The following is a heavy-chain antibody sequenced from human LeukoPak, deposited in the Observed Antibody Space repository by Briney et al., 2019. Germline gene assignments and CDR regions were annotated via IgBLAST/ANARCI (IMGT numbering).Heavy chain of an antibody. D-gene: IGHD4-23*01. V-gene: IGHV3-21*01. Sequence: GGSLRLSCAASGFTFSSYSMKWVRQAPGKGLEWVSSISSSSSYIYYADSVKGRFTISRDNAKNSLYLQMNSLRAEDTAVYYCAREGGNSGDWFDPWGQGTLVTVSS. CDR2: ISSSSSYI. J-gene: IGHJ5*02. CDR1: GFTFSSYS. CDR3: AREGGNSGDWFDP.